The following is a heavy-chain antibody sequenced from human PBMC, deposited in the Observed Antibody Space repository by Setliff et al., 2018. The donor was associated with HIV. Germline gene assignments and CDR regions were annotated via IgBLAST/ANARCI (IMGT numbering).Heavy chain of an antibody. D-gene: IGHD1-26*01. Sequence: ASVKVSCKASGYTFTSYAMHWMRQAPGQRPEWMGCINGGSGKTEYSQKFQGRVTMTRDTSTSTVYMELSSLRSEDTAVYYCARDRSYYPNYFDYWGQGTLVTVSS. CDR3: ARDRSYYPNYFDY. V-gene: IGHV1-3*01. CDR2: INGGSGKT. J-gene: IGHJ4*02. CDR1: GYTFTSYA.